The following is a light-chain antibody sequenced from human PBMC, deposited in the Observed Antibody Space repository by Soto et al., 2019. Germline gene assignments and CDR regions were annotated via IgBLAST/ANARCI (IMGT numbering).Light chain of an antibody. CDR3: QQYNSYPWT. CDR2: KAS. Sequence: DLQMTQSPSTLSASVGDRVTITCRASQSLNNWLAWYQQKPGKAPKLLIYKASSLESGVPSRFSGSGSGTEFTLTISSLQPDDFGTYYCQQYNSYPWTFGQGTKVEIK. CDR1: QSLNNW. J-gene: IGKJ1*01. V-gene: IGKV1-5*03.